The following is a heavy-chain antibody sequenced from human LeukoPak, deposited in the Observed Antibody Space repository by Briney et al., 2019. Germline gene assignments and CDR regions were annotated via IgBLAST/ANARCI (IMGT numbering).Heavy chain of an antibody. CDR1: GGSISSSSYY. Sequence: PSETLSLTCTVFGGSISSSSYYWGWIRQPPGKGLEWIGSIYYSGSTYYNPSLKSRVTISVDTSKNQFSLKLSSVTAADTAVYYFARHRLITMIVVVTNDAFDTWGKGTMVTVSS. J-gene: IGHJ3*02. CDR3: ARHRLITMIVVVTNDAFDT. CDR2: IYYSGST. D-gene: IGHD3-22*01. V-gene: IGHV4-39*07.